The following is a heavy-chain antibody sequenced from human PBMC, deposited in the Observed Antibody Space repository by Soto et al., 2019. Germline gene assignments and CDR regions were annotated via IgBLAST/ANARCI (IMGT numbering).Heavy chain of an antibody. CDR2: IYHSGST. V-gene: IGHV4-38-2*01. CDR1: GYSISSGYY. J-gene: IGHJ4*02. Sequence: SETLSLTCAVSGYSISSGYYWGWIRQPPGKGLEWIGSIYHSGSTYYNPSLKSRVTISRDNSKNTLYLQMNSLRAEDTAVYHCAKVSTGYYYYFDSWGRGTLVTVSS. CDR3: AKVSTGYYYYFDS. D-gene: IGHD3-9*01.